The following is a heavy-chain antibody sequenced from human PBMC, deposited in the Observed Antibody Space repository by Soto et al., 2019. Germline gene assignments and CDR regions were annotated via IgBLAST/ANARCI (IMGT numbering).Heavy chain of an antibody. CDR1: GFTFSSYD. V-gene: IGHV3-13*01. D-gene: IGHD3-10*01. Sequence: GGSLRLSCAASGFTFSSYDMHWVRQATGKGLEWVSAIGTAGDTYYPGSVKGRFTISRENAKNSLYLQMNSLRAEDTAVYYCARDPVGGSGSYYSWFDPWGQGTLVTVSS. CDR3: ARDPVGGSGSYYSWFDP. J-gene: IGHJ5*02. CDR2: IGTAGDT.